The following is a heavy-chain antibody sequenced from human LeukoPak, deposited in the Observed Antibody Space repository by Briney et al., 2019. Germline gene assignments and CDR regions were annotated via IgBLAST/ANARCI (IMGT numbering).Heavy chain of an antibody. CDR2: IYYSGST. V-gene: IGHV4-59*01. Sequence: SETLSLTCTVSGGSITNYYWSWIRQPPGKGLEWIGYIYYSGSTNYNPSLKSRVTISVDTSTNQFSLKLSSVTAADTAVYYCTRGSIAYYYMDVWGKGTTVTISS. CDR3: TRGSIAYYYMDV. CDR1: GGSITNYY. D-gene: IGHD3-22*01. J-gene: IGHJ6*03.